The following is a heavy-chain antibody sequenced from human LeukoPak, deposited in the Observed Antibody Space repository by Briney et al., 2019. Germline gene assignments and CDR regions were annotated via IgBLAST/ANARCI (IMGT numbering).Heavy chain of an antibody. J-gene: IGHJ4*02. Sequence: GGSLRLSCAASGFTFSNYWMHWVRQAPGKGLVWVSRINSDGSGTTYADSVKGRFTISRDNAKNTLYLQMNSLRAEDTAVYYCARDLGYCSGGSCYSTGFVDSWGQGTLATVSS. CDR2: INSDGSGT. CDR1: GFTFSNYW. CDR3: ARDLGYCSGGSCYSTGFVDS. D-gene: IGHD2-15*01. V-gene: IGHV3-74*01.